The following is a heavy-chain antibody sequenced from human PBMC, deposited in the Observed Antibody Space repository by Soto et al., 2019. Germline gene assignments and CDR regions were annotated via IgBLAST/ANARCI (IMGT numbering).Heavy chain of an antibody. Sequence: GESLKISCKASGYSFSFYWIGWVRQMPGKGLEWMAIMYPDDSDIRYSPAFEAHVTISADKSTSTAFLQWSSLKASDTAMYYSATASVYDFENSNYYRDAFDIWGQGTLVTVSS. CDR2: MYPDDSDI. CDR1: GYSFSFYW. V-gene: IGHV5-51*01. CDR3: ATASVYDFENSNYYRDAFDI. D-gene: IGHD3-22*01. J-gene: IGHJ3*02.